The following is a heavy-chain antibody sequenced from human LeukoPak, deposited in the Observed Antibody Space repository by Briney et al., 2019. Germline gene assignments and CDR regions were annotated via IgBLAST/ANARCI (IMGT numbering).Heavy chain of an antibody. Sequence: GGSLRLSCAASGFTFSSYWMSWVRQAPGKGLEWVANIKQHGSEKYYVDSVEGRFTISRDNAKNSLYLQMNSLRAEDTAVYYCARGGTTVTARDYFDYSGQGTLVTVSS. CDR1: GFTFSSYW. V-gene: IGHV3-7*01. CDR2: IKQHGSEK. CDR3: ARGGTTVTARDYFDY. D-gene: IGHD4-11*01. J-gene: IGHJ4*02.